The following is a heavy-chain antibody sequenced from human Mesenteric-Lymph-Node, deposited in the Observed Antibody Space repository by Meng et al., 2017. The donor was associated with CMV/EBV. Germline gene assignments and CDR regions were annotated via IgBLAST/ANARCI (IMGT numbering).Heavy chain of an antibody. Sequence: GGSLRLSCAASGFTFSSYEMHWVRQASGKGLEWVSYISSGGSTIYYADSVKGRFTISRDNAKNSLYLQVNSLRAEDTAVYYCARGNCSNTRCSSGGFDYWGQGTLVTVSS. CDR2: ISSGGSTI. CDR1: GFTFSSYE. D-gene: IGHD2-2*01. V-gene: IGHV3-48*03. CDR3: ARGNCSNTRCSSGGFDY. J-gene: IGHJ4*02.